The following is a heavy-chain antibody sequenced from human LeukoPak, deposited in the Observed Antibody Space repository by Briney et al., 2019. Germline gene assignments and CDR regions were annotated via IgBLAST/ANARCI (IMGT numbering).Heavy chain of an antibody. D-gene: IGHD1-26*01. CDR1: GFTFSSYA. CDR2: IGGGGDFI. V-gene: IGHV3-23*01. Sequence: GGSLRLSCAASGFTFSSYAMSWVRQAPGKGLEWVSDIGGGGDFIYYADSVKGRFTISRDNSKNTLYLQMSSLSAEDTAVYYCARQSGNYVYFDYWGQGTLVTVSS. CDR3: ARQSGNYVYFDY. J-gene: IGHJ4*02.